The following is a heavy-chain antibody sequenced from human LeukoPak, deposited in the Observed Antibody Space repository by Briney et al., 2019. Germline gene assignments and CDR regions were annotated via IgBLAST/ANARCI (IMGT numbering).Heavy chain of an antibody. CDR1: GGSFSGYY. V-gene: IGHV4-34*01. J-gene: IGHJ4*02. Sequence: SETLSLTCAVYGGSFSGYYWSWIRQPPGKGLEWIGEINHSGSTNYNPSLKSRVTISVDTSQNQFSLKLSSVTAADTAVYYCARAITGPVDYWGQGTLVTVSS. CDR2: INHSGST. D-gene: IGHD3-10*01. CDR3: ARAITGPVDY.